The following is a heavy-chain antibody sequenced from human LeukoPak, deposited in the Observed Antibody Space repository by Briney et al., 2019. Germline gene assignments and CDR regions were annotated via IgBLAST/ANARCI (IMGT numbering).Heavy chain of an antibody. CDR1: GGSISSSSYY. CDR2: IYYSGST. J-gene: IGHJ4*02. V-gene: IGHV4-39*06. D-gene: IGHD6-13*01. Sequence: KPSETLSLTCTVSGGSISSSSYYWGWIRQPPGKGLEWIGSIYYSGSTYYNPSLKSRVTISVDTSKNQFPLKLSSVTAADTAVYYCARAPYSSSWYPKTSYFDYWGQGTLVTVSS. CDR3: ARAPYSSSWYPKTSYFDY.